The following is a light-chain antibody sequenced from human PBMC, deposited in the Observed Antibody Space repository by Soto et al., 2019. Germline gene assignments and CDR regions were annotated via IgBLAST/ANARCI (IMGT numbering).Light chain of an antibody. CDR2: AAS. V-gene: IGKV1-39*01. CDR3: QRSYYSPQT. Sequence: IQMPKYNSSLSASVGDEVTITCRASQTIMTYLNWYQLKPGKPPRLLIYAASSLQSGVPSRFSGSGSGTDFTLTISRLQPEDFATYSCQRSYYSPQTFGRGTKVDIK. CDR1: QTIMTY. J-gene: IGKJ1*01.